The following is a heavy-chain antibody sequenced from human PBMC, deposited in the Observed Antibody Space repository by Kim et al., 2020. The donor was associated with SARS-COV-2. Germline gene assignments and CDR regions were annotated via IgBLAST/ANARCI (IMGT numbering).Heavy chain of an antibody. CDR1: GGSISSYY. CDR2: IYYSGST. D-gene: IGHD4-17*01. J-gene: IGHJ4*02. Sequence: SETLSLTCTVSGGSISSYYWSWIRQPPGKGLEWIGYIYYSGSTNYNPSLKSRVTISVDTSKNQFSLKLSSVTAADTAVYYCARIYGDYVAFDYWGQGTLVTVSS. V-gene: IGHV4-59*13. CDR3: ARIYGDYVAFDY.